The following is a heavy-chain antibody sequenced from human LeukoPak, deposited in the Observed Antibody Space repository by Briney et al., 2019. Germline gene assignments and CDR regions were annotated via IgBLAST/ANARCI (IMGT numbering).Heavy chain of an antibody. D-gene: IGHD2-15*01. V-gene: IGHV4-39*01. CDR3: ARHGLCSGGSCYQLFAFQH. CDR1: VGSISSSSYY. Sequence: PSETLSLTCTVSVGSISSSSYYWGWIRQPPGKGLEWIGSIYYSGSTYYNPSLKNRVTISVDTSKNQFYLKLSSVTAADTDVYYCARHGLCSGGSCYQLFAFQHWGQGTLVTVSS. CDR2: IYYSGST. J-gene: IGHJ1*01.